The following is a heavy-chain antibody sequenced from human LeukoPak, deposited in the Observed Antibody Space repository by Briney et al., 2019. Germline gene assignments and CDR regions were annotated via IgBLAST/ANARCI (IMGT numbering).Heavy chain of an antibody. V-gene: IGHV4-61*08. D-gene: IGHD3-16*01. Sequence: PSETLSLTCTVSGGSISSGGYHWSWIRQHPGKGLEWIGYIYYSGSTDYNPSLKSRVTISVDTSKNQFSLNLSSVTAADTALYYCARRFAFGSSFDYWGQGTLVTVSS. J-gene: IGHJ4*02. CDR1: GGSISSGGYH. CDR2: IYYSGST. CDR3: ARRFAFGSSFDY.